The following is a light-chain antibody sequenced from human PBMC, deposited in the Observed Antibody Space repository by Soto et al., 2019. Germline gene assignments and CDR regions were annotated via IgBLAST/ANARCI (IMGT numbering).Light chain of an antibody. Sequence: DIQMTQSPSTLSASVGHRVTITCRASQSVSDWLAWYQQKPGRAPNLLIYDASTLKSGVPSRFSGSGSGTEFTLTISSLQPDYFSTYYCQQYITYPYTFGQGTKLEIK. CDR2: DAS. V-gene: IGKV1-5*01. CDR1: QSVSDW. J-gene: IGKJ2*01. CDR3: QQYITYPYT.